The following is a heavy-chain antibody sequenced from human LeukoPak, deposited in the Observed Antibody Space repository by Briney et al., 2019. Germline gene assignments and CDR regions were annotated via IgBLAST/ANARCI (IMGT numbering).Heavy chain of an antibody. CDR1: GFTVSSNS. D-gene: IGHD3-10*01. CDR3: ARDGNDGLVSELQPYYYYYYMDV. J-gene: IGHJ6*03. CDR2: IYSGGNT. Sequence: GGSLRLSCTVSGFTVSSNSMSWVRQAPGKGLEWVSFIYSGGNTHYSDSVKGRFTISRDNSKNTLYLQMNSLRAEDTAVYYCARDGNDGLVSELQPYYYYYYMDVWGKGTTVTVSS. V-gene: IGHV3-53*01.